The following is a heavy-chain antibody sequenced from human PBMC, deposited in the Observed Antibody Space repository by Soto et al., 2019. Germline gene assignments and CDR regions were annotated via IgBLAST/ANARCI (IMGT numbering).Heavy chain of an antibody. CDR1: GYSFTSYW. D-gene: IGHD2-2*01. J-gene: IGHJ4*02. V-gene: IGHV5-51*01. CDR3: ARGGEYQLLCLDY. Sequence: GESLKISCKGSGYSFTSYWIGWVRQMPGKGLEWMGLIYPGDSDTRYSPSFQGQVTISADKSIRTAYLQWSSLKASDNAMYYCARGGEYQLLCLDYWGQGTLVTVSS. CDR2: IYPGDSDT.